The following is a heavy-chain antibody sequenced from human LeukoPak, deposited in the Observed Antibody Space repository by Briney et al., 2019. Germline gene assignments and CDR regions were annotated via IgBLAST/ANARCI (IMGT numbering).Heavy chain of an antibody. J-gene: IGHJ4*02. V-gene: IGHV5-51*01. Sequence: GESLKISCKGSGYRFTNYWIGWVRQMPGKGLEWMGIIYPGDSDTRYTPTFQGQVTISADKSISTAYLQWSSLKASDTAMYYCARQVGYDFDYWGQGTLVTVSS. D-gene: IGHD5-12*01. CDR1: GYRFTNYW. CDR2: IYPGDSDT. CDR3: ARQVGYDFDY.